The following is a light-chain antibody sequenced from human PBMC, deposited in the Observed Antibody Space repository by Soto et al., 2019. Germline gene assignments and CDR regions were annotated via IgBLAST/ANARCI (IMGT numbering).Light chain of an antibody. CDR1: QSVSSA. Sequence: ETVMTQSPATLSVSPGERAPPSCRASQSVSSALAWYQQKPGLPPRLLIYDASTRATGIPARFSGSGSGTDFTLTISSLQSQDFAVYYCQQYNKWPRTFGQGTKGDIK. V-gene: IGKV3-15*01. CDR2: DAS. J-gene: IGKJ1*01. CDR3: QQYNKWPRT.